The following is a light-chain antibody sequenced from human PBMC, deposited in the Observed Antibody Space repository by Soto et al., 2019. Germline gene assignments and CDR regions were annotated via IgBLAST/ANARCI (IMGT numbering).Light chain of an antibody. J-gene: IGKJ5*01. CDR3: QRRAYGPPIT. CDR2: DAS. CDR1: QSVENY. Sequence: ETVLTQSPATLSLSPGERATLSCRASQSVENYLAWYQQKPGQAPRLLIYDASNRATGIPARFSGSGSGTDFTLTISSLEPEDFAVYYYQRRAYGPPITFGQGTRLEIK. V-gene: IGKV3-11*01.